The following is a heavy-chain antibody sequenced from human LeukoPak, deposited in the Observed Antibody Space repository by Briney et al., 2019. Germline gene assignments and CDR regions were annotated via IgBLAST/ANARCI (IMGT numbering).Heavy chain of an antibody. V-gene: IGHV3-23*01. J-gene: IGHJ6*01. CDR1: GFTFSGFA. D-gene: IGHD2/OR15-2a*01. CDR2: ISGSGDNT. Sequence: TGGSLRLCCAASGFTFSGFAMSWVRRTPGKGLEWVSGISGSGDNTLYTASVKGRFTISRDNSKNTIYLEMNSLRAEDTAIYYCAKMKGHPLQKYYMDVWGQGTTVTVSS. CDR3: AKMKGHPLQKYYMDV.